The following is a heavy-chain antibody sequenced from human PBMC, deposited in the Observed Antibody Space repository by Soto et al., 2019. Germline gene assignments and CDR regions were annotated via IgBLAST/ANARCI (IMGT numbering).Heavy chain of an antibody. D-gene: IGHD2-21*02. J-gene: IGHJ4*02. Sequence: SETLSLTCAVYGGSFSGYYWGWIRRPPGKGLEWIGSIYYGGSTYNNPSLRSRVSMSIDTSKDQFSLKLKSVTAADTALYFCARQRTSVVTQAYFDVWGPGSLVTVSS. CDR3: ARQRTSVVTQAYFDV. V-gene: IGHV4-39*01. CDR1: GGSFSGYY. CDR2: IYYGGST.